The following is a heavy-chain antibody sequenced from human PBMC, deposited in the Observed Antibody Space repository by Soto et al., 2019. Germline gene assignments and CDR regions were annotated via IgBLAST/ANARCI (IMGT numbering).Heavy chain of an antibody. D-gene: IGHD2-2*01. J-gene: IGHJ6*02. CDR3: EKGEYQLLLRSQDYYYYRMDV. CDR1: GFTFSSYA. V-gene: IGHV3-23*01. CDR2: ISGSGGST. Sequence: GGSLRLSCAASGFTFSSYAMSWVRQAPGKGLEWVSAISGSGGSTYYADSVKGRFTISRDNSKNTLYLQMNSLRAEDTAVYYCEKGEYQLLLRSQDYYYYRMDVWGQGTTVTVSS.